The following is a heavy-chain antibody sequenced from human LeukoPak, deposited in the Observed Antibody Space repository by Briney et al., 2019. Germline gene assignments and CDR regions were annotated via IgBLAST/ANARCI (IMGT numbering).Heavy chain of an antibody. J-gene: IGHJ4*02. V-gene: IGHV3-30*01. CDR1: GFTFSTYA. CDR2: MSYDGGTK. D-gene: IGHD3-16*01. Sequence: GRSLRLSCAASGFTFSTYAMHWFRQAPGKGLEWVAVMSYDGGTKYYADSVKGQFTISRDNSKNTLYLQLNSLRAEDTAVYYCMRGGTDDYWGQGTLVTVSS. CDR3: MRGGTDDY.